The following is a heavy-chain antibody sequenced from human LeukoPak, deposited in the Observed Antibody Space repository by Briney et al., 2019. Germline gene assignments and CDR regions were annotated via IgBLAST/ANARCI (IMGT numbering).Heavy chain of an antibody. V-gene: IGHV4-31*03. CDR1: GGSISSGGYY. CDR3: ARGLVTMVRGVLGSLNWFDP. D-gene: IGHD3-10*01. J-gene: IGHJ5*02. CDR2: IYYSGST. Sequence: SETLSLTCTVSGGSISSGGYYWSWIRQHPGKGLEWIGYIYYSGSTYYNPSLKSRVTISVDTSKNQFSLKLSSVTAADTAVYYCARGLVTMVRGVLGSLNWFDPRGQGTLVTVSS.